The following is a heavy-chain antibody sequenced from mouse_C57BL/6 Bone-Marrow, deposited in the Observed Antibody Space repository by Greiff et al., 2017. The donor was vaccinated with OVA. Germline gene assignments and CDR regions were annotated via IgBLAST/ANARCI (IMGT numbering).Heavy chain of an antibody. CDR1: GFNIKDDY. CDR2: IDPENGDT. J-gene: IGHJ2*01. Sequence: EVQLQQSGAELVRPGASVKLSCTASGFNIKDDYMHWVKQRPEQGLEWIGWIDPENGDTEYASQFQGKATITADTSSNTAYLQLSSLTSEDTAVYYCTTGTTGYWGQGTTLTVSS. D-gene: IGHD2-14*01. CDR3: TTGTTGY. V-gene: IGHV14-4*01.